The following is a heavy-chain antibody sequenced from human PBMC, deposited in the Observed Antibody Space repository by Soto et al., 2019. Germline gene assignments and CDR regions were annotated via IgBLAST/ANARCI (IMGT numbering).Heavy chain of an antibody. V-gene: IGHV3-21*06. CDR2: ISSTTNYI. J-gene: IGHJ4*02. Sequence: GGSLRLSCAASGFTFSSYWMSWVRQAPGKGLEWVSSISSTTNYIYYGDSMKGRFTISRDNAKNSLYLEMNSLRAEDTAVYYCARESEDLTSNFDYWGQGTLVTVSS. CDR3: ARESEDLTSNFDY. CDR1: GFTFSSYW.